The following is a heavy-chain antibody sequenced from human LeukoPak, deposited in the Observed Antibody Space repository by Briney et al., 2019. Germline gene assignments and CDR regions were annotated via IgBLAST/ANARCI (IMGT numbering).Heavy chain of an antibody. V-gene: IGHV4-59*01. D-gene: IGHD3-22*01. CDR2: IYYSGST. CDR1: GGSISSYY. CDR3: ARDYPHYYDSSGYDAFDI. Sequence: PSETLSLTCTVSGGSISSYYWSWIRQPPGKGLEWIGYIYYSGSTNYNPSLKSRVTISVDTSKNQFSLKLSSVTAADTAVYYCARDYPHYYDSSGYDAFDIWGQGTMVTVSS. J-gene: IGHJ3*02.